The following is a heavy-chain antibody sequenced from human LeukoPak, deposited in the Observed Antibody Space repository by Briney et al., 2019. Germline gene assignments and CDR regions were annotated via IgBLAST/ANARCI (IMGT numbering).Heavy chain of an antibody. CDR3: ARASASYFDY. V-gene: IGHV3-66*01. CDR1: GFTVSSNY. Sequence: PGGSLRLSCAASGFTVSSNYMSWVRQAPGKELEWVSIIYSGGSTYYADSVKGRFTISRDNAKNSLYLQMNSLRAEDTAVYYCARASASYFDYWGQGTLVTVSS. J-gene: IGHJ4*02. CDR2: IYSGGST.